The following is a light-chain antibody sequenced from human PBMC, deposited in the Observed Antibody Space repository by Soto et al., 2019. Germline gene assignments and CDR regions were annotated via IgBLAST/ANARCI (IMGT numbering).Light chain of an antibody. CDR3: QQYNSYWT. CDR1: QSISSW. CDR2: DAS. J-gene: IGKJ1*01. Sequence: DIQLTQSPSILSESAGDRVTITFRASQSISSWLAWYQQKPGKAPKLLIYDASSLESGVPSRFSGSGSGTEFTLTISSLQPDDFATYYCQQYNSYWTFGQGIKVDIK. V-gene: IGKV1-5*01.